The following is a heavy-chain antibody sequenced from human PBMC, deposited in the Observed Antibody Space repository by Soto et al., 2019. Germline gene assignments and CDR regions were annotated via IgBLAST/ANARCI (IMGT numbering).Heavy chain of an antibody. CDR3: ARGGIGYCSGGTCFYTAFDI. V-gene: IGHV3-7*01. CDR2: IKEDGSEK. CDR1: GFTFSNYW. Sequence: PGGSLRLSCAASGFTFSNYWMSLVRQAQGKGLEWLANIKEDGSEKYYVDSLKGRFTISRDNAKNSLYVQMNSLRVEDTAVYYCARGGIGYCSGGTCFYTAFDIWGQGSMVTVS. D-gene: IGHD2-15*01. J-gene: IGHJ3*02.